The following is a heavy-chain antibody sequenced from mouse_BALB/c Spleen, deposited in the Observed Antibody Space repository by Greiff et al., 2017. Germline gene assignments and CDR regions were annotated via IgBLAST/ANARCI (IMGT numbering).Heavy chain of an antibody. V-gene: IGHV3-2*02. Sequence: DVKLVESGPGLVKPSQSLSLTCTVTGYSITSDYAWNWIRQFPGNKLEWMGYISYSGSTSYNPSLKSRISITRDTSKNQFFLQLNSVTTEDTATYYCARETGTRTWFAYWGQGTLVTVSA. J-gene: IGHJ3*01. CDR2: ISYSGST. CDR3: ARETGTRTWFAY. CDR1: GYSITSDYA. D-gene: IGHD4-1*01.